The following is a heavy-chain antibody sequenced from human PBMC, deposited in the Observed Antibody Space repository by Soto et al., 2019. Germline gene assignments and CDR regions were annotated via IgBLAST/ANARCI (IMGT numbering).Heavy chain of an antibody. CDR1: GFTFCSYG. J-gene: IGHJ5*02. Sequence: GGSLRLSCAASGFTFCSYGMHWVRQAPGKGLEWVAVIWYDGSNKYYADSVKGRFTISRDNSKNTLYLQMNSLRAEDTAVYYCARDRGADFYATPWFDPWGQGTLVTASS. CDR3: ARDRGADFYATPWFDP. CDR2: IWYDGSNK. D-gene: IGHD2-8*01. V-gene: IGHV3-33*01.